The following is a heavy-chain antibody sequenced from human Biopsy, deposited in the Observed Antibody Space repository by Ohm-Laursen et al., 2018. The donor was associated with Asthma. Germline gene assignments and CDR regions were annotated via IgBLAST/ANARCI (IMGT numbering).Heavy chain of an antibody. CDR1: GASITSSAYY. V-gene: IGHV4-39*07. Sequence: SETLSLTCTVSGASITSSAYYWGWIRQPPGKGLEWIGSMYYGETTYYSPSLKSRVTISVDTSKNQFSLKSRSVTAADAAVYYCARGISRVTGLFDHFDSWGQGTLVTVSS. CDR3: ARGISRVTGLFDHFDS. CDR2: MYYGETT. J-gene: IGHJ4*02. D-gene: IGHD2-21*02.